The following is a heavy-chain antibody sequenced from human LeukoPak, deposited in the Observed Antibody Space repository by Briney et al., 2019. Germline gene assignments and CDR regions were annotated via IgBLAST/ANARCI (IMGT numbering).Heavy chain of an antibody. J-gene: IGHJ4*02. V-gene: IGHV4-30-4*08. CDR3: ARGRITMIVVDYFDY. CDR1: GGSISSGDYY. Sequence: TLSLTCTVSGGSISSGDYYWSWIRQPPGKGLEWIGYIYYSGSTYYNPSLKSRVTISVDTSKNQFSLKLSSVTAADTAVYYCARGRITMIVVDYFDYWGQGTLVTVSS. CDR2: IYYSGST. D-gene: IGHD3-22*01.